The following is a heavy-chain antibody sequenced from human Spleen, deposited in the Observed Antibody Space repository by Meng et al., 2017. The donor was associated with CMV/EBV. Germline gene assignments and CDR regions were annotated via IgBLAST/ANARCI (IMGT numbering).Heavy chain of an antibody. D-gene: IGHD1-26*01. CDR3: AKSAWDSRDAFDV. CDR1: GFTFSTFW. J-gene: IGHJ3*01. Sequence: GSLRLSCVGYGFTFSTFWMSWVRQAPGKGLEWVANIKRDGSEKYHVDSVKGRFTISRDNAKNSLFLQMNSLRAEDTAVYYCAKSAWDSRDAFDVWGQGAMVTVSS. CDR2: IKRDGSEK. V-gene: IGHV3-7*01.